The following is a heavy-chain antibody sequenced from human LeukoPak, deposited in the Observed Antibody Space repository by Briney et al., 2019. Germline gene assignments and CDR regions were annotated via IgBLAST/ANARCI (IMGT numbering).Heavy chain of an antibody. CDR3: ARAFSSPSSGGPDY. CDR2: INPNSGGT. D-gene: IGHD6-19*01. V-gene: IGHV1-2*04. CDR1: GYTFTGYY. J-gene: IGHJ4*02. Sequence: GASVKVSCKASGYTFTGYYMHWVRRAPGQGLEWMGWINPNSGGTNYAQKFQGWVTMTRDTSISTAYMELSRLRSDDTAVYYCARAFSSPSSGGPDYWGQGTLVTVSS.